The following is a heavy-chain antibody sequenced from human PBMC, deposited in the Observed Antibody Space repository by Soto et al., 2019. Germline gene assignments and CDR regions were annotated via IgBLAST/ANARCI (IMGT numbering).Heavy chain of an antibody. D-gene: IGHD1-26*01. V-gene: IGHV6-1*01. CDR2: TYYRSKWYY. J-gene: IGHJ4*01. Sequence: SQTLSLTCAITEDSVSSNSAGWSWVRQSPSRGLEWLGRTYYRSKWYYEYAVSVRGRITINPDTSKNQYSLQLNSVTPEDTAVYFCARGEQYSGRIFDYWGQGTLVTVSS. CDR3: ARGEQYSGRIFDY. CDR1: EDSVSSNSAG.